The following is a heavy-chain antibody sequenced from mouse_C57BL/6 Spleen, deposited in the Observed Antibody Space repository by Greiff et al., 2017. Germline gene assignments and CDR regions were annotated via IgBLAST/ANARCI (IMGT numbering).Heavy chain of an antibody. D-gene: IGHD4-1*01. CDR3: AKKGLGLGFDY. Sequence: VKLMESGPELVKPGASVKLSCTASGYTFTSYDINWVQQRPGQGLEWIGWIYPRDGSTKYNEKFKGKATLTVDTSSSTAYMERHSLTSEDTAVYFCAKKGLGLGFDYWGQGTTLTVSS. J-gene: IGHJ2*01. V-gene: IGHV1-85*01. CDR2: IYPRDGST. CDR1: GYTFTSYD.